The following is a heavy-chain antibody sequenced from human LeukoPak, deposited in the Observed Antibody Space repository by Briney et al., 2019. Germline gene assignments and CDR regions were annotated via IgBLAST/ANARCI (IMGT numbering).Heavy chain of an antibody. D-gene: IGHD2-15*01. Sequence: ASVKVSCKASGYTLTSYYMHWVRQAPGQGLEWMGIINPSGGSTSYAQKFQGRVTMTKDTLPSTVYMELRTRRHVDTGVCLRARDLYCSGGSCYSSRAATYYYYMDVWGKGTTVTVSS. CDR1: GYTLTSYY. CDR2: INPSGGST. V-gene: IGHV1-46*01. J-gene: IGHJ6*03. CDR3: ARDLYCSGGSCYSSRAATYYYYMDV.